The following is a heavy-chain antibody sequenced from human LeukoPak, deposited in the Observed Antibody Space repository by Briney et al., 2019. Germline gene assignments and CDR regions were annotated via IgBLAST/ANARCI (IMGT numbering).Heavy chain of an antibody. CDR1: GGSISSSTYY. CDR3: ARYHVLVIRRRNNVFDI. CDR2: MYYSGNI. Sequence: PSETLSLTCTVSGGSISSSTYYWGWIRQPPGKGLEWIGRMYYSGNIYYNPYLKSRLTISADTCKNQLSLKLSSVTAADTAVYYCARYHVLVIRRRNNVFDIWGQGTMVTVSS. J-gene: IGHJ3*02. V-gene: IGHV4-39*07. D-gene: IGHD3-16*02.